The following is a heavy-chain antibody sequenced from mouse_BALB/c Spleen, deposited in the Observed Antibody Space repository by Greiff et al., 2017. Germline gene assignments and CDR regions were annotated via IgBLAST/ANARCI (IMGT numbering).Heavy chain of an antibody. CDR2: ISSGGSYT. D-gene: IGHD2-1*01. Sequence: DVKLVESGGGLVKPGGSLKLSCAASGFTFSSYAMSWVRQSPEKRLEWVAAISSGGSYTYYPDTVTGRFTISRDNAKNTLYLEMSSLRSEDTAMYYGERRNYGFDYWGQGTTLTVSS. CDR3: ERRNYGFDY. J-gene: IGHJ2*01. CDR1: GFTFSSYA. V-gene: IGHV5-9-4*01.